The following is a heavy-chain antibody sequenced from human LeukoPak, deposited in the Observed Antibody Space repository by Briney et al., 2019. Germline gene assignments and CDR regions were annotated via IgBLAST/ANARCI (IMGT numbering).Heavy chain of an antibody. CDR3: ARDSDSGWYRHDLYIDY. Sequence: GGSLRLSCAASGFTFSSYAMHWVRQAPGKGLEWVAVIWYDGSNKYYADSVKGRFTISRDNSKNTLYLQMNSLRAEDTAVYYCARDSDSGWYRHDLYIDYWGQGTLVTVSS. D-gene: IGHD6-19*01. CDR2: IWYDGSNK. V-gene: IGHV3-33*08. J-gene: IGHJ4*02. CDR1: GFTFSSYA.